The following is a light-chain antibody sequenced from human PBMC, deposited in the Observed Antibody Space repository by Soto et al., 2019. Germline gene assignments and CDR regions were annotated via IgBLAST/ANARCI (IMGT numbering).Light chain of an antibody. V-gene: IGKV3-20*01. J-gene: IGKJ1*01. CDR3: QQYGTSST. CDR1: QNVRGSY. CDR2: GAA. Sequence: EMVLTQSPGTLSLSPGERATLSCRASQNVRGSYLAWYQQKPGQAPRLLIFGAATRAAGVPDRFSGRGSWTDVTLTISSLEPEDFAVYYCQQYGTSSTFGQGTKVEIK.